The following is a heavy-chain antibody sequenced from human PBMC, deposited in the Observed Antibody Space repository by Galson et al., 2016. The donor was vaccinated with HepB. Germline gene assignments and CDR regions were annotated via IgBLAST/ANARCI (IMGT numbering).Heavy chain of an antibody. D-gene: IGHD3-3*01. CDR2: IYPGDSDT. CDR3: ARVSYVWPSYDLWTGSHY. Sequence: QSGAEVKKPGESLKISCKGFGYSFTSYWIGWVRQMPGKGLEWMGIIYPGDSDTRYSPSFQGRVSISADKSTSTAYLKWSSLKASDTAMYYCARVSYVWPSYDLWTGSHYWGQGTLVTVSS. CDR1: GYSFTSYW. V-gene: IGHV5-51*03. J-gene: IGHJ4*02.